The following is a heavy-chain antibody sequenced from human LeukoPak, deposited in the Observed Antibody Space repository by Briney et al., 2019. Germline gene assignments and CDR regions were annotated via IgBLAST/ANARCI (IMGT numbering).Heavy chain of an antibody. CDR1: GGSISSYY. D-gene: IGHD6-25*01. CDR2: IYHTGST. CDR3: ARRGRNSSGWQDYL. Sequence: SQTLSLTCTVSGGSISSYYWSWIRQPPGKGLEWIANIYHTGSTNYNPSLSSRVTISIDTAKNQFSLKLTSVTAADTAVYYCARRGRNSSGWQDYLWGQGTLVTVSS. V-gene: IGHV4-59*01. J-gene: IGHJ4*02.